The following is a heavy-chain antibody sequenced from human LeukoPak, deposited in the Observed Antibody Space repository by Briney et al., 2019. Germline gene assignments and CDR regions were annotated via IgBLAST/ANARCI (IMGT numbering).Heavy chain of an antibody. D-gene: IGHD2-15*01. Sequence: GGSLRLSCAASGFTFSDFWMHWFRQALGKGLVWVSRSGGTVTNYADSVKGRLTISRDNAKNTLYLQMTSLRADDTAVYYCASARSTTWWKHVSIWFDPWGQGTLVTVSS. J-gene: IGHJ5*02. CDR1: GFTFSDFW. V-gene: IGHV3-74*01. CDR3: ASARSTTWWKHVSIWFDP. CDR2: SGGTVT.